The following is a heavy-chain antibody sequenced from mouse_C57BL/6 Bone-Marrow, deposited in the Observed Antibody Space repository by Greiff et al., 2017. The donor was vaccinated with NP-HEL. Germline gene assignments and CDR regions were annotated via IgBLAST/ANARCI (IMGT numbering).Heavy chain of an antibody. CDR3: APMTTVVDRFAY. CDR1: GYTFTSYG. CDR2: IYPRSGNT. D-gene: IGHD1-1*01. J-gene: IGHJ3*01. Sequence: QVQLKQSGAELARPGASVKLSCKASGYTFTSYGISWVKQRPGQGLEWIGEIYPRSGNTYYNEKFKGKATLTADKSSSTAYMELRSLTSEDSAVYFWAPMTTVVDRFAYWGQGTLVTVSA. V-gene: IGHV1-81*01.